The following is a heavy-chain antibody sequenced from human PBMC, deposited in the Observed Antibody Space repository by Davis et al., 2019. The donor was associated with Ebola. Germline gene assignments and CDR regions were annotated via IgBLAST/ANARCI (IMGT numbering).Heavy chain of an antibody. V-gene: IGHV3-30*18. CDR1: GFTFSTYG. J-gene: IGHJ4*02. Sequence: PGGSLRLSCAASGFTFSTYGMHWVRQAPGKGLEWVAVISYDGSNKYYADSVKGRFTISRDNSKNTLYLQMNSLRAEDTAVYYCAKDTRDGYNPDLFDYWGQGTLVTVSS. CDR2: ISYDGSNK. D-gene: IGHD5-24*01. CDR3: AKDTRDGYNPDLFDY.